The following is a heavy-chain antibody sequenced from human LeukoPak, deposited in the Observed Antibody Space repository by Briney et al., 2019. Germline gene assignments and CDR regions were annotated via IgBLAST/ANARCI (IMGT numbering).Heavy chain of an antibody. Sequence: ASVKVSCKASGYSFTVYYIHWVRQAPGPGLGWMGWISPNSGGSNFAQKYQGRVTMTRNTSNSTAYMELSRLRPDDTAVYYCARTPRGYCSGGSCQDYWGQGALVTVSS. D-gene: IGHD2-15*01. CDR1: GYSFTVYY. CDR3: ARTPRGYCSGGSCQDY. J-gene: IGHJ4*02. V-gene: IGHV1-2*02. CDR2: ISPNSGGS.